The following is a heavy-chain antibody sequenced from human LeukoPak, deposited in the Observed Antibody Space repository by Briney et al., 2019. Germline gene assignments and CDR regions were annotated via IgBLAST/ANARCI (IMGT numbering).Heavy chain of an antibody. Sequence: SETLSLTCTVSGYSISSGYHWGWIRQPPGKGLEWIGSIYHSGSTNYNPSLKSRVTISVDTSKNQFSLKLSSVTAADTAVYYCATRPGVVARWFTGWFGPWGQGTLVTVSS. CDR2: IYHSGST. D-gene: IGHD6-6*01. V-gene: IGHV4-38-2*02. J-gene: IGHJ5*02. CDR1: GYSISSGYH. CDR3: ATRPGVVARWFTGWFGP.